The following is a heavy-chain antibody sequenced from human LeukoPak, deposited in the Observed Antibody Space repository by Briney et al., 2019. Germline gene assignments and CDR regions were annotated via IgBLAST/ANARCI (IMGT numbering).Heavy chain of an antibody. CDR2: IYHSGST. Sequence: SETLSLTCAVSGYSISSGYYWGWIRQPPGKGLEWIGSIYHSGSTYYNPSLESRVTISVDTSKNQFSLKLSSVTAADTAVYYCASLLYSNPPFDYWGQGTLVTVSS. V-gene: IGHV4-38-2*01. J-gene: IGHJ4*02. CDR1: GYSISSGYY. D-gene: IGHD4-11*01. CDR3: ASLLYSNPPFDY.